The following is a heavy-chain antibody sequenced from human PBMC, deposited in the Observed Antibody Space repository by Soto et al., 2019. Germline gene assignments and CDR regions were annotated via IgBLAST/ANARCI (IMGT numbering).Heavy chain of an antibody. CDR1: GYTFTGSY. D-gene: IGHD6-25*01. J-gene: IGHJ4*02. CDR2: INPNTGGT. V-gene: IGHV1-2*04. CDR3: ARSENAAYRSGWPFFEY. Sequence: GASVKVSCKASGYTFTGSYLHWMRQAPGQGLEWLGWINPNTGGTSYAQKFQGWVTMTRDTSVSTVYLELSRLRSGDTAVYYCARSENAAYRSGWPFFEYWGQGTLVTVSS.